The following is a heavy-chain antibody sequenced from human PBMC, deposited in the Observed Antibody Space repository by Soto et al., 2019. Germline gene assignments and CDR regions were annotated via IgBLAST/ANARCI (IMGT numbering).Heavy chain of an antibody. CDR2: IIPIIGMI. V-gene: IGHV1-69*08. Sequence: QVQLVQSGAEVKKPGSSVKVSCKASGGTFSTYTITWVRQAPGQGLEWMGRIIPIIGMINYAQKCQGRVTINADKFKGTAYMELPRMRSDDTAVYYCAGDPDSHYNDSHAYSYPWGQGTLVTVSS. CDR3: AGDPDSHYNDSHAYSYP. D-gene: IGHD3-22*01. CDR1: GGTFSTYT. J-gene: IGHJ5*02.